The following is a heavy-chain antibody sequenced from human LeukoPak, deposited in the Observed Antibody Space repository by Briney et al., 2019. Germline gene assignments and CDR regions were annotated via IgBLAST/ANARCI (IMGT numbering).Heavy chain of an antibody. CDR3: ARDPGYYGSGTRGAFDI. CDR1: GGSFSGYY. CDR2: INHSGST. J-gene: IGHJ3*02. Sequence: SETLSLTCAVYGGSFSGYYWSWIRQPPGKGLEWIGEINHSGSTNYNPSLKSRVTISVDTSKNQFSLKLSSVTAADTAMYYCARDPGYYGSGTRGAFDIWGQGTMVTVSS. V-gene: IGHV4-34*01. D-gene: IGHD3-10*01.